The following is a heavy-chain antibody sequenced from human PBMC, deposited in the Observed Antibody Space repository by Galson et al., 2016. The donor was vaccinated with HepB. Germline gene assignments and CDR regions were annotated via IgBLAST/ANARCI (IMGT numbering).Heavy chain of an antibody. J-gene: IGHJ3*02. CDR1: GVSITSGSFF. D-gene: IGHD5-24*01. CDR3: AREQRDGHNDDSFDI. V-gene: IGHV4-61*02. CDR2: IYSSGKT. Sequence: TLSLTCTVSGVSITSGSFFWSWVRQPAGRGLEWIGRIYSSGKTNYNPSLKSRVAVLLDMSKNQFSLTLKSVTDADTAVYYCAREQRDGHNDDSFDIWGQGTMVTVSS.